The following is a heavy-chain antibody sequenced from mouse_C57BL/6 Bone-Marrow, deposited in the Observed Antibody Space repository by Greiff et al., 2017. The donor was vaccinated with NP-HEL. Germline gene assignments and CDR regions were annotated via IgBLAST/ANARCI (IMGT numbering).Heavy chain of an antibody. CDR2: IDPSDSYT. J-gene: IGHJ2*01. CDR3: ARSSMISCFDY. Sequence: QVQLKQPGAELVKPGASVKLSCKASGYTFTSYWMQWVKQRPGQGLEWIGEIDPSDSYTNYNQKFKGKATLTVDTSSSTAYMQLSSLTSEDSAVYYCARSSMISCFDYWGQGTTLTVSS. D-gene: IGHD2-4*01. CDR1: GYTFTSYW. V-gene: IGHV1-50*01.